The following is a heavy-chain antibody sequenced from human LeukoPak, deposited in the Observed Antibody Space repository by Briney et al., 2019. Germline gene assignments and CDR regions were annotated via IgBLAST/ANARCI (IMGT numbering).Heavy chain of an antibody. CDR2: ISGSGGST. D-gene: IGHD3-10*01. CDR1: GLTFSSYG. V-gene: IGHV3-23*01. J-gene: IGHJ4*02. Sequence: PGGTLRLFCAASGLTFSSYGMSWVRQAPGKGLEWVSVISGSGGSTYYADSVKGRFTISRDNSKNTLYLQMNSLRAEDTAVYYCAKYYYGSESYYKGLDYWGQGTLVTVSS. CDR3: AKYYYGSESYYKGLDY.